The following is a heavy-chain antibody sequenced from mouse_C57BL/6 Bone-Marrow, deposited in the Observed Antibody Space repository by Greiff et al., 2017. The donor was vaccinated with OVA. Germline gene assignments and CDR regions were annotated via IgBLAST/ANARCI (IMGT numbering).Heavy chain of an antibody. J-gene: IGHJ2*01. CDR1: GYTFTSYW. CDR2: IDPSDSYT. D-gene: IGHD2-2*01. V-gene: IGHV1-69*01. Sequence: QVQLQQPGAELVMPGASVKLSCKASGYTFTSYWMHWVKQRPGQGLEWIGEIDPSDSYTNYNQKFKGKSTLTVDKSSSTAYMQLSSLTSEDSAVYYCARGGNYAYNFAYWGQGTTLTVSS. CDR3: ARGGNYAYNFAY.